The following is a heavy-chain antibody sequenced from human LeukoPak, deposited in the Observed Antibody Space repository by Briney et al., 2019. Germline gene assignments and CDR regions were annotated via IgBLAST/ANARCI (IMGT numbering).Heavy chain of an antibody. D-gene: IGHD3-22*01. CDR3: AKGSSSFYYDSSGYYDLTFDS. J-gene: IGHJ4*02. Sequence: GGSLRLSCAASGFTFSRYAMSWVRQAPGKGLELVSGLGGSGGSTYYADSVKGRFTISRDNSKNTLYLQMNNLRADDTAVYYCAKGSSSFYYDSSGYYDLTFDSWGQGTLVTVSS. CDR1: GFTFSRYA. CDR2: LGGSGGST. V-gene: IGHV3-23*01.